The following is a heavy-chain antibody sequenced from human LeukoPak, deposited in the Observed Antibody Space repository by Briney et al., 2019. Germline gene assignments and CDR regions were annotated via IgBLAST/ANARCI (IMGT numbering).Heavy chain of an antibody. CDR1: GGSISSYY. J-gene: IGHJ4*02. CDR2: MYYSGST. CDR3: ARVLATHYFDY. Sequence: SETLSLTCTVSGGSISSYYWSWIRQPPGKGLEWIGYMYYSGSTNYKPSLKSRVTILVDTSKNQFSLKLSSLTAADTAVYYCARVLATHYFDYWGQGTLVTVSS. V-gene: IGHV4-59*01.